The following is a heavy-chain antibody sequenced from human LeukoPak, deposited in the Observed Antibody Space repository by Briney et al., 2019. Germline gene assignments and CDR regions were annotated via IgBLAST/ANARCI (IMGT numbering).Heavy chain of an antibody. V-gene: IGHV4-38-2*02. J-gene: IGHJ5*02. CDR3: AKDVGFPMSDNWFDP. D-gene: IGHD1-26*01. CDR1: DYSISSGYL. Sequence: AETLSLTCTVSDYSISSGYLWTWSQQPPGRVQGWIGSIFHGGSSYYTPSLKGPVTISVDTSKNQFSLELTSVTAADTAVYYCAKDVGFPMSDNWFDPWGQGTLVTVSS. CDR2: IFHGGSS.